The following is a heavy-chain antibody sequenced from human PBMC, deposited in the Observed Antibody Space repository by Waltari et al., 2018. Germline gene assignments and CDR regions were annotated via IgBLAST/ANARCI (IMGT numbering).Heavy chain of an antibody. CDR1: GGSFSGYY. D-gene: IGHD3-9*01. V-gene: IGHV4-34*01. J-gene: IGHJ4*02. CDR2: INHSGST. CDR3: ARGERYVDWYHFDY. Sequence: QVQLQQWGAGLLKPSETLSLTCAVYGGSFSGYYWSWIRQPPGKGLEWIGEINHSGSTNYNPSLKRRVTISVDTSKNQFSLKLSAVTAADTAVYYCARGERYVDWYHFDYWGQGTLVTVSS.